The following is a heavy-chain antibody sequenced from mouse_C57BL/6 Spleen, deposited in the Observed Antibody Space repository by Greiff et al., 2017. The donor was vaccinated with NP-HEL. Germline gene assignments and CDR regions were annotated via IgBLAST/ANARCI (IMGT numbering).Heavy chain of an antibody. J-gene: IGHJ3*01. CDR1: GYAFSSSW. D-gene: IGHD4-1*01. V-gene: IGHV1-82*01. CDR2: IYPGDGDT. CDR3: ARPGTGAWFAY. Sequence: QVQLQQSGPELVKPGASVKISCKASGYAFSSSWMNWVKQRPGKGLEWIGRIYPGDGDTNYNGKFKGKATLTADKSSSTAYMQLSSLTSEDSAVYFCARPGTGAWFAYWGQGTLVTVSA.